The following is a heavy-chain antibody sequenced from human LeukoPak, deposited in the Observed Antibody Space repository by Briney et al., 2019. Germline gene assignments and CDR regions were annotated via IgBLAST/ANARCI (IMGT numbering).Heavy chain of an antibody. CDR1: GYTLTELS. D-gene: IGHD3-10*01. J-gene: IGHJ6*02. CDR3: ATKPYSITMVRGVPPGDYYGMDV. CDR2: FDSEDGET. V-gene: IGHV1-24*01. Sequence: ASVKVSCKVSGYTLTELSMHWVRQAPGKGLEWMGGFDSEDGETIYAQKFQGRVTMTEDTSTDTAYMELSSLRSEDTAVYYCATKPYSITMVRGVPPGDYYGMDVWGQGTTVTVSS.